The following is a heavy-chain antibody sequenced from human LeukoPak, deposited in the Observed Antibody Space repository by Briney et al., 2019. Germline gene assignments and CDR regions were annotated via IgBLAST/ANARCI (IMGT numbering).Heavy chain of an antibody. J-gene: IGHJ5*02. V-gene: IGHV3-23*01. CDR1: GLTFSNYA. D-gene: IGHD2-2*01. CDR3: AKYCSSTSCALQENWFDP. CDR2: ISGSGGST. Sequence: PGGSLRLSCAASGLTFSNYAMSWVRQAPGKGLEWVSAISGSGGSTYYADSVKGRFTISRDNSKNTLYLQMNSLRAEDTAVYYCAKYCSSTSCALQENWFDPWGQGTLVTVSS.